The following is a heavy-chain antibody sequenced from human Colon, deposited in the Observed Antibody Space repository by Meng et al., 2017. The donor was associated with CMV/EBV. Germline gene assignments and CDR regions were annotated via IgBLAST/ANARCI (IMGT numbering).Heavy chain of an antibody. CDR2: VYYTGST. Sequence: SETLSLTCTVSGGSISSSIYYWGWIRQPPGKGLECIGSVYYTGSTYYNPSLRSRVAIFVDTSKNQFSLKLNSMTAADTAVYYCGGGWRPGSYFDPWGQGILVTVSS. D-gene: IGHD3-16*01. CDR1: GGSISSSIYY. CDR3: GGGWRPGSYFDP. V-gene: IGHV4-39*01. J-gene: IGHJ4*02.